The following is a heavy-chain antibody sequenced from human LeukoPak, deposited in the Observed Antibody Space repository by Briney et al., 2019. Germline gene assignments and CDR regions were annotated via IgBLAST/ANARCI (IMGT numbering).Heavy chain of an antibody. CDR2: IWLEKNQ. CDR1: GFILNDYG. Sequence: GGSLRLSCAASGFILNDYGLHWVRQAPGKGLEGVADIWLEKNQHFADSVKGRFAISRDNSKNTVYLQINSLRAEDTAVYYCARDRHCVNGVCHSPPGMDVWGQGTTVTVSS. D-gene: IGHD2-8*01. J-gene: IGHJ6*02. CDR3: ARDRHCVNGVCHSPPGMDV. V-gene: IGHV3-33*01.